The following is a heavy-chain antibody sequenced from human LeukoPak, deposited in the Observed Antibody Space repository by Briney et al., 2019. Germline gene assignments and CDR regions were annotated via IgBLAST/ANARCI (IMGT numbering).Heavy chain of an antibody. CDR2: FYVGGAT. Sequence: PGGSLRLSFAVSGFCVTNNYMSWVRQAPGKGLEWVSVFYVGGATYYADSVKGRFTISRDNSENTLYLQMKSLRAEDTAVYYCARGDGYNFFDYWGQGTLVTVSS. CDR1: GFCVTNNY. CDR3: ARGDGYNFFDY. D-gene: IGHD5-24*01. J-gene: IGHJ4*02. V-gene: IGHV3-53*01.